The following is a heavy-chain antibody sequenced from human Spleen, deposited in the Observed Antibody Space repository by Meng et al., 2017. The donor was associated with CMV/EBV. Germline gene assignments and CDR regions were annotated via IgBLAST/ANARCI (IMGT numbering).Heavy chain of an antibody. CDR1: GFTFSRYT. D-gene: IGHD3-9*01. V-gene: IGHV3-21*01. Sequence: GESLKISCAASGFTFSRYTMNWVRQAPGKGLEWVSSIGSSSSFIYYADSVMGRFTISRDNAKNSLYLQMNSLRAEDTAVYYCARQGYDILTGYSTMDVWGQGTTVTVSS. CDR2: IGSSSSFI. CDR3: ARQGYDILTGYSTMDV. J-gene: IGHJ6*02.